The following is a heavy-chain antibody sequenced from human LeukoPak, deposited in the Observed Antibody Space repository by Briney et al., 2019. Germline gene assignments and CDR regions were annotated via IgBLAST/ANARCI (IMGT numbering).Heavy chain of an antibody. D-gene: IGHD6-19*01. CDR3: AKDQYSSGWYFDY. V-gene: IGHV3-11*05. CDR1: GFTFSDYY. J-gene: IGHJ4*02. Sequence: PGGSVRLSCAASGFTFSDYYMTWIRQAPGKGLEWVSSISSSSNYIYYADSLKGRFTVSRDNAKNSLYLQMNSLRAEDTAIYYCAKDQYSSGWYFDYWGQGTLVTVSS. CDR2: ISSSSNYI.